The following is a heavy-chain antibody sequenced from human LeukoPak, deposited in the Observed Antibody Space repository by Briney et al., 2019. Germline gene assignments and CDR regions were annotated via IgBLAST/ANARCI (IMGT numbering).Heavy chain of an antibody. CDR1: GFTFSSYA. Sequence: GGSPRLSCAASGFTFSSYAMSWVRQAPGKGLEWVSAISGSGGSTYYADSVKGRFTISRDNSKNTLYLQMNSLRAEDTAVYYCARGTAPFTPYFDYWGQGTLVTVSS. V-gene: IGHV3-23*01. J-gene: IGHJ4*02. CDR3: ARGTAPFTPYFDY. CDR2: ISGSGGST.